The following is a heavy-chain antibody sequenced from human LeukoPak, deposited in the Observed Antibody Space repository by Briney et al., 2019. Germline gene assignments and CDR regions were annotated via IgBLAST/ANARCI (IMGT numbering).Heavy chain of an antibody. J-gene: IGHJ4*02. Sequence: PGGSLRLSCAASGFTFSSYGMSWVRQAPGKGLEWVSAISGSGGSTYYADSVKGRFTISRDNSKNTLYLQMNSLRAEDTAVYYCAKGLHSSGYSSLLFDYWGQGTLVTVSS. CDR3: AKGLHSSGYSSLLFDY. D-gene: IGHD3-22*01. CDR1: GFTFSSYG. CDR2: ISGSGGST. V-gene: IGHV3-23*01.